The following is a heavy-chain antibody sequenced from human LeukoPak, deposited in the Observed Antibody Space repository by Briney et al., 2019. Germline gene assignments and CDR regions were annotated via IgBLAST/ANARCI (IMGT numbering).Heavy chain of an antibody. J-gene: IGHJ3*02. V-gene: IGHV3-21*01. CDR3: ARDRGDAFDI. Sequence: GGSLRLSCAASGFTFSSYGMHWVRQAPGKGLEWVSSISSSSSYIYYADSVKGRFTISRDNAKNSLYLQMNSLRAEDTAVYYCARDRGDAFDIWGQGTMVTVSS. CDR1: GFTFSSYG. CDR2: ISSSSSYI.